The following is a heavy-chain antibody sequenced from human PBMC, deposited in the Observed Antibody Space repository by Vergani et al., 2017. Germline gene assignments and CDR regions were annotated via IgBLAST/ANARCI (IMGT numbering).Heavy chain of an antibody. CDR1: GFTFSSYA. D-gene: IGHD3-9*01. Sequence: EVQLLESGGGLVQPGGSLRLPCAASGFTFSSYAMIWVRQAPGKGLEWVSAISGSGGSTYYADSLKGRFTFSRDKAKNTLYLKMNSLSAENTAVYYCARGAKNGILTADDIWGQGTMVTVSS. J-gene: IGHJ3*02. V-gene: IGHV3-23*01. CDR3: ARGAKNGILTADDI. CDR2: ISGSGGST.